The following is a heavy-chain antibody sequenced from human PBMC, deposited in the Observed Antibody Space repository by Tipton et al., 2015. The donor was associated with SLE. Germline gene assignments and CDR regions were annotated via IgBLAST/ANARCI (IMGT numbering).Heavy chain of an antibody. Sequence: SLRLSCAASGFTFSSYEMNWVRQAPGKGLEWVSYISSSGSTIYYADSVKGRFTISRDNAKNSLYLQMNSLRAEDTAVYYCARFLTFGGVIAEDAFDIWGQGTMVTVSS. CDR1: GFTFSSYE. CDR3: ARFLTFGGVIAEDAFDI. D-gene: IGHD3-16*02. CDR2: ISSSGSTI. J-gene: IGHJ3*02. V-gene: IGHV3-48*03.